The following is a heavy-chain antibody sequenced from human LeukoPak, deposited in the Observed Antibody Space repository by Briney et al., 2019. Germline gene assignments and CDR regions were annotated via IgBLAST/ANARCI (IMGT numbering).Heavy chain of an antibody. CDR1: GFTFSSYW. Sequence: PGGSLRLSCAASGFTFSSYWMHWVRQAPGKGLVWVSRINSDGSSTSYADSVKGRFTISRDNAKNTLYLQMNSLRAEDTAVYYCASVRSWYCSGGSCYLDYWDQGTLVTVSS. CDR3: ASVRSWYCSGGSCYLDY. J-gene: IGHJ4*02. V-gene: IGHV3-74*01. D-gene: IGHD2-15*01. CDR2: INSDGSST.